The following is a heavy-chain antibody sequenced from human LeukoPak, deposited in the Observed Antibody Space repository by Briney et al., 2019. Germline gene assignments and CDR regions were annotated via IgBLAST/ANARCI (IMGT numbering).Heavy chain of an antibody. D-gene: IGHD6-19*01. V-gene: IGHV4-39*01. J-gene: IGHJ4*02. CDR3: ALTSGNTWRIAVAGSGFDY. CDR2: IYYSGST. CDR1: GGSISSGGYY. Sequence: SETLSLTCTVSGGSISSGGYYWSWIRQHPGKGLEWIGYIYYSGSTYYNPSLKSRVTISVDTSKNQFSLKLSSVTAADTAVYYCALTSGNTWRIAVAGSGFDYWGQGTLVTVSS.